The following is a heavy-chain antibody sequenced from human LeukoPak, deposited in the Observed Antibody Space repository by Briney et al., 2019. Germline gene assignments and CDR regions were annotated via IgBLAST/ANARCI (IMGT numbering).Heavy chain of an antibody. CDR3: ARPPGGYWWAFDY. CDR2: IYPGDSDT. D-gene: IGHD2-8*02. V-gene: IGHV5-51*01. Sequence: LGESLKLSCKGSGYSFTSYWMGWVRQMPGKGLEWMGIIYPGDSDTRYSPSFQGQVTISADKSISTAYLQWSSLKASDTAMYYCARPPGGYWWAFDYWGQGTLVTVSS. J-gene: IGHJ4*02. CDR1: GYSFTSYW.